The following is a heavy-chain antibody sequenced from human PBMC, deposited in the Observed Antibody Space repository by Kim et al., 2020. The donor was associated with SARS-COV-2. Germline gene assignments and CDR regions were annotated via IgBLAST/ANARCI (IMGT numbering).Heavy chain of an antibody. CDR2: IKPDGAEK. CDR3: VRDGDYRLEY. V-gene: IGHV3-7*01. J-gene: IGHJ4*02. Sequence: GGSLRLSCTASEFTFSDSWMHWVRQAPGQGLEWVGSIKPDGAEKFYGDSVRGRFIISRDNAKNSLYLQMNSLRADDTPIYYCVRDGDYRLEYWGQGTLVT. CDR1: EFTFSDSW. D-gene: IGHD4-4*01.